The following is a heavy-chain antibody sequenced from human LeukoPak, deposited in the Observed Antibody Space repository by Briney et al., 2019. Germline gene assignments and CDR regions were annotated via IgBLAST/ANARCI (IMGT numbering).Heavy chain of an antibody. CDR2: ILRNSGSI. Sequence: GVSLRLSCAASGFTFDDYAMHWVRQAPGKGLEWVSGILRNSGSIGYADSVKGRFTISRDDAKNSLYLQMNSLRAEDTALYYCVKDGGRDTAAAYYWGQGTLVSVSS. CDR1: GFTFDDYA. V-gene: IGHV3-9*01. D-gene: IGHD6-13*01. J-gene: IGHJ4*02. CDR3: VKDGGRDTAAAYY.